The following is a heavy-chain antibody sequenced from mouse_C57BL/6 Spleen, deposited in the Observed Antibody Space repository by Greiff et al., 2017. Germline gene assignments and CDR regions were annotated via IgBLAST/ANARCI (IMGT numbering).Heavy chain of an antibody. J-gene: IGHJ1*03. V-gene: IGHV3-6*01. CDR1: GYSITSGYY. D-gene: IGHD1-1*01. CDR3: ASTVVATDFDV. Sequence: VQLKESGPGLVKPSQSLSLTCSVTGYSITSGYYWNWIRQFPGNKLEWMGYISYDGSNNYNPSLKNRISITRDTSKNQFFLKLNSVTTEDTATYYCASTVVATDFDVWGTGTTVTVSS. CDR2: ISYDGSN.